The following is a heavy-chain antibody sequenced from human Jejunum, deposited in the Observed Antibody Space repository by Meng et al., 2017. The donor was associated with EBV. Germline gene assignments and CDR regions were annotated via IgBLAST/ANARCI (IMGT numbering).Heavy chain of an antibody. CDR1: GDSISSNNW. CDR3: ARGSDYVWVF. CDR2: IFHTGTT. D-gene: IGHD3-16*01. J-gene: IGHJ4*02. Sequence: QVHLQESGPGLVKPSGTLSLTCAVSGDSISSNNWWSWVRQSPGQGLEWIGEIFHTGTTTYNPSLKSRVTISVDKSKNQFSLNLNSVTAADTAVYYCARGSDYVWVFGGQGTLVTVSS. V-gene: IGHV4-4*02.